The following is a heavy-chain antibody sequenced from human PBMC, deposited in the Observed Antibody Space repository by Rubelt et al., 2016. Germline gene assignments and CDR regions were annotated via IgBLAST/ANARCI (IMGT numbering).Heavy chain of an antibody. CDR2: INAGNGNT. Sequence: QVQLVQSGAEVKKPGASVKVSCKASGYTFTSYAMHWVRQAPGQRLEWVGWINAGNGNTKYSQKFQGRVTSTRDTTASTAYMGLGSLRSEDTAGDYCARGDIVVVVAASNPLDYWGQGTLVTVSS. CDR1: GYTFTSYA. J-gene: IGHJ4*02. D-gene: IGHD2-15*01. CDR3: ARGDIVVVVAASNPLDY. V-gene: IGHV1-3*01.